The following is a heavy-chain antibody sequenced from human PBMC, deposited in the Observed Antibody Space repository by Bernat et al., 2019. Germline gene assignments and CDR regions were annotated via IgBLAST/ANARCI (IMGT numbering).Heavy chain of an antibody. D-gene: IGHD2-8*01. J-gene: IGHJ2*01. CDR2: INAGNGNT. CDR3: ARDGAVRYFDL. Sequence: QVQLVQSGAEVKKPGASVKVSCKSSGYTFTSYAMHWVRQAPGQRLEWMGWINAGNGNTKYSQKFKGRVTITRDTSASTAYMELRSLRSEDTAVYYCARDGAVRYFDLWGRGTLVTVSS. V-gene: IGHV1-3*01. CDR1: GYTFTSYA.